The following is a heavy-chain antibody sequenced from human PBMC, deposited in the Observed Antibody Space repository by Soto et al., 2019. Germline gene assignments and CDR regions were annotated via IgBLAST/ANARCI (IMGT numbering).Heavy chain of an antibody. CDR3: ARGWGAY. J-gene: IGHJ4*02. V-gene: IGHV1-18*01. D-gene: IGHD1-26*01. CDR2: ISGYNGNT. CDR1: GYTFTSYG. Sequence: QVQLVQSGAEVKMPGASVKVSCKASGYTFTSYGIRWVRQDPGQGLEWLGWISGYNGNTKYAQKFQGRVTMTTDTSTSTAYMELRSLGSDDTAMYYFARGWGAYWGQGTLVTVSS.